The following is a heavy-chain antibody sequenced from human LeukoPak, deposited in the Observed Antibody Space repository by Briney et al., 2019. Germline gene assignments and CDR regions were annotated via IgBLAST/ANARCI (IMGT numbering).Heavy chain of an antibody. V-gene: IGHV1-69*04. J-gene: IGHJ3*02. D-gene: IGHD3-16*01. CDR1: GGTFSNSG. CDR2: IVPILGIP. Sequence: ASVKVSCKPSGGTFSNSGFSWVRQAPGQGLEWMGRIVPILGIPNYAQKFQGRVTITVDKSTNTAYTELSSLRSDDTAMYYCARDFTDDAFDIWGQGTMVTVS. CDR3: ARDFTDDAFDI.